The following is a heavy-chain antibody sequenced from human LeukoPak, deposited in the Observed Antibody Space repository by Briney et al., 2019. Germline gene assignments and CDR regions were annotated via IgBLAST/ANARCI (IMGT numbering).Heavy chain of an antibody. CDR2: IYHSGRT. D-gene: IGHD6-13*01. Sequence: SETLSLTCTVSGDSISSGYYWGWIRQPPAKGLEWIGNIYHSGRTFYNPSLKSRVTISVDTSKNQFSLKLTSVTAADTAVYYCARRKSSWYSLGDLGGNFDYWGQGTLVTVSS. V-gene: IGHV4-38-2*02. CDR1: GDSISSGYY. J-gene: IGHJ4*02. CDR3: ARRKSSWYSLGDLGGNFDY.